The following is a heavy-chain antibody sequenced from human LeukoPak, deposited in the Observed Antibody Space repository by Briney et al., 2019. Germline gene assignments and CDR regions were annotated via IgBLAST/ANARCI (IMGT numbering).Heavy chain of an antibody. Sequence: PSETLSLTCTVSGGSISSSSYYWGWLRQPPGKGLEWIGTIYYSGTTYYNPSLKSRVTISVDTSKNQFSLKLTSVTAADTAVYYCARHVAGTTLFLPAVYYFDYWGQGTLVTVSS. CDR3: ARHVAGTTLFLPAVYYFDY. J-gene: IGHJ4*02. V-gene: IGHV4-39*01. D-gene: IGHD1-1*01. CDR1: GGSISSSSYY. CDR2: IYYSGTT.